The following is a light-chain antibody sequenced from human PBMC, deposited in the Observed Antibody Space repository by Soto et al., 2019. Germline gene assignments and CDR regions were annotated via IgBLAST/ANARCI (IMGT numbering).Light chain of an antibody. V-gene: IGKV3-20*01. CDR1: QSVASNR. CDR3: HHYGRSPIFT. CDR2: AAS. J-gene: IGKJ3*01. Sequence: EVVLTQSPGTLSLSAGERATLSCRASQSVASNRLAWYQQKPGQAPRLLIYAASTRAAGIPDRFSGSGSGTDFTLTISRLEPEDLGVFFCHHYGRSPIFTFGPETTVDMK.